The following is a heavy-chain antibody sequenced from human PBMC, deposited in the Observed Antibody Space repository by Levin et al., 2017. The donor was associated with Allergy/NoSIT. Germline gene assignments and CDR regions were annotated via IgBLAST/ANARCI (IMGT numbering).Heavy chain of an antibody. CDR2: IYSSGRT. D-gene: IGHD3-10*01. J-gene: IGHJ5*02. Sequence: SETLSLTCTVSGGSVSVSSGTYYWNWIRQPPGKGLEWIGYIYSSGRTKYNPSLKSRVTISVDTSKNQFSLKLSSETAADTAVYFCARGEYYYGSGNWFDPWGQGTLVTVSS. CDR1: GGSVSVSSGTYY. CDR3: ARGEYYYGSGNWFDP. V-gene: IGHV4-61*01.